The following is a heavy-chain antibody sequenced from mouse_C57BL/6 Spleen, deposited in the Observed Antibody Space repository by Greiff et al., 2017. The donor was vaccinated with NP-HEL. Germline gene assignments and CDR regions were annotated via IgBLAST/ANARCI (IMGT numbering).Heavy chain of an antibody. CDR3: TRGMITRAMDY. J-gene: IGHJ4*01. CDR1: GFTFSDAW. CDR2: IRNKANNHAT. D-gene: IGHD2-4*01. Sequence: EVKVEESGGGLVQPGGSMKLSCAASGFTFSDAWMDWVRQSPEKGLEWVAEIRNKANNHATYYAESVKGRFTISRDDSKSSVYLKMNSLRAEDTGIYYCTRGMITRAMDYWGQGTSVTVSS. V-gene: IGHV6-6*01.